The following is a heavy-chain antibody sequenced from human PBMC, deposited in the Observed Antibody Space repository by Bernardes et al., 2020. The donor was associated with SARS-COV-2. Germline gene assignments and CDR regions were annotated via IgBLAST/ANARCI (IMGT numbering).Heavy chain of an antibody. D-gene: IGHD1-26*01. CDR1: GFTFDDYA. J-gene: IGHJ6*02. CDR3: ATLPGGVGYYYGMDV. V-gene: IGHV3-9*01. CDR2: ISWNSGSI. Sequence: GGSLRLSCAASGFTFDDYAMHWVRQAPGKGLEWVSGISWNSGSIGYADSVKGRFTISRDNAKNSLYLQMNSLRAEDTALYYCATLPGGVGYYYGMDVWGQGTTVTISS.